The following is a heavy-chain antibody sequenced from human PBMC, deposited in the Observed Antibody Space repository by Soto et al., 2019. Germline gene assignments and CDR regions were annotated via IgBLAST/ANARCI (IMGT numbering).Heavy chain of an antibody. J-gene: IGHJ4*02. Sequence: EVQLVESGEGLVQPGGSLRLSCAASGFTFSSYAMHWVRQAPGKGLEYVSAINSNGGITYYADSVKGRFTISRDNSKNTLYLHMGSLRAEDMAVYYCARSSSGYRFDYWGQGTLVTVSS. V-gene: IGHV3-64*02. CDR2: INSNGGIT. D-gene: IGHD3-22*01. CDR1: GFTFSSYA. CDR3: ARSSSGYRFDY.